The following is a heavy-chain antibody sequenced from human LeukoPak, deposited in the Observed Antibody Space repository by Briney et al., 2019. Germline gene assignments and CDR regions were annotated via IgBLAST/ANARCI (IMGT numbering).Heavy chain of an antibody. CDR1: GYTFTSYD. V-gene: IGHV1-8*01. D-gene: IGHD3-10*01. Sequence: ASVKVSCKASGYTFTSYDINWVRQATGQGLEWMGWMNPNSGNTGYAQKFQGRVTMTRNTSISTAYMELSSLRSEDTAVYYCARLNVLLWFGEFRINYYYYMDVWGKGTTVTISS. J-gene: IGHJ6*03. CDR3: ARLNVLLWFGEFRINYYYYMDV. CDR2: MNPNSGNT.